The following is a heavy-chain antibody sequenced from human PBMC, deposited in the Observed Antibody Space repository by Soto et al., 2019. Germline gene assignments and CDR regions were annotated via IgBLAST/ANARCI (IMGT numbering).Heavy chain of an antibody. J-gene: IGHJ6*02. D-gene: IGHD6-13*01. Sequence: QVQLQESGPGLVKPSQTLSLTCTVSGGSISSGGYYWSWIRQHPGKGLEWIGYIYYSGSTYYNPSLNGRVTISVDTSKNQFSLKLSSVTAADTAVYYCARGPPFGSSWQYYYYGLDVWGQGTTVTVSS. V-gene: IGHV4-31*03. CDR2: IYYSGST. CDR1: GGSISSGGYY. CDR3: ARGPPFGSSWQYYYYGLDV.